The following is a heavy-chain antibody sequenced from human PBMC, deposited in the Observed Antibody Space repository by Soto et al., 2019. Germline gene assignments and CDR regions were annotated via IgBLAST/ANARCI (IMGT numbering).Heavy chain of an antibody. J-gene: IGHJ4*02. D-gene: IGHD4-17*01. CDR1: GYTFTSYY. V-gene: IGHV1-46*01. Sequence: ASVKVSCKASGYTFTSYYMHWVRQAPGHGLEWMGLINPSDGSTDYTQKVQGRVIMTRDTSTSTVYMELSSLRSEDTAVYSRARVGTYGDYDFWGQGTLVTVSS. CDR2: INPSDGST. CDR3: ARVGTYGDYDF.